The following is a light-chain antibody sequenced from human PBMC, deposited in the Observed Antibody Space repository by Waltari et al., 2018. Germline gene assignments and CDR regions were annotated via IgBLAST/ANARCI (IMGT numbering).Light chain of an antibody. CDR3: QKYGTLPAT. CDR1: QSVSRT. CDR2: DAS. J-gene: IGKJ1*01. V-gene: IGKV3-20*01. Sequence: EIVLTQSPGTLSLSPGERATLSCRASQSVSRTLAWYQQKPGQAPRLLIYDASSRATGIPDRFSGSGSGTDFSLPISRLEPEDFAVYYCQKYGTLPATFGQGTKVEIK.